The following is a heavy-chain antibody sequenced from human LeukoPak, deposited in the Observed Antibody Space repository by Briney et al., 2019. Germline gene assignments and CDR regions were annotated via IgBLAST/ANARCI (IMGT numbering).Heavy chain of an antibody. V-gene: IGHV3-30*02. CDR3: AKDKGYDSSGVDY. J-gene: IGHJ4*02. CDR2: IRYDGSNK. D-gene: IGHD3-22*01. CDR1: GFTFSSYG. Sequence: GGSLRLSCAASGFTFSSYGMHWVRQAPGKGLEWVAFIRYDGSNKYYADSVKGRFIVSRDNSKNTLYLQMNSLRAEDTAVYYCAKDKGYDSSGVDYWGQGTLVTVSS.